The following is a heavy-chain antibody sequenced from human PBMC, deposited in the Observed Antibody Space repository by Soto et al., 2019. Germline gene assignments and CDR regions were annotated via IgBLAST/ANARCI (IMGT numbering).Heavy chain of an antibody. J-gene: IGHJ3*02. CDR2: MSGSGDYT. CDR3: ANHGGFDI. V-gene: IGHV3-23*01. D-gene: IGHD4-17*01. Sequence: EVQLLESGGGLVQPGGSLRLSCAASGFTFSTSGMSWVRQAPGKGLEWVSSMSGSGDYTNYADSVKGRFTISRDNSKNTLYLQINSLTAEDTAVYYCANHGGFDIWGQGTMVAVSS. CDR1: GFTFSTSG.